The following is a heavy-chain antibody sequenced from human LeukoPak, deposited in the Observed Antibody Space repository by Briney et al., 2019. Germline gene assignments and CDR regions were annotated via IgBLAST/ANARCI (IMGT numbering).Heavy chain of an antibody. CDR3: TRVFPRGLYYYYYMDV. CDR1: GFTFGDYA. J-gene: IGHJ6*03. CDR2: IRSKAYGGTT. Sequence: GGSLRLSCTAPGFTFGDYAMSWVRQAPGKGLEWVGFIRSKAYGGTTEYAASVKGRFTISRDDSKSIAYLQMNSLKTEDTAVYYCTRVFPRGLYYYYYMDVWVKGTTVTVSS. V-gene: IGHV3-49*04.